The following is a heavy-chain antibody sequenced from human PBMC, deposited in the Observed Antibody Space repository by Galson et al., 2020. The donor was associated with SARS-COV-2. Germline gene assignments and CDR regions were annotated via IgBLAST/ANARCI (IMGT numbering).Heavy chain of an antibody. CDR2: INTDGSDT. D-gene: IGHD3-3*01. CDR3: ARETSYYAAWSGDPCPAFYV. CDR1: GFSFYTSW. J-gene: IGHJ3*01. V-gene: IGHV3-74*01. Sequence: ALHGESLKISCAASGFSFYTSWMHWLRPDPGKGLMWVSRINTDGSDTDYADSVKGRFTISRDNAKNTLYLQMSSLTAEDTAVYYCARETSYYAAWSGDPCPAFYVWGQGTVVTVSS.